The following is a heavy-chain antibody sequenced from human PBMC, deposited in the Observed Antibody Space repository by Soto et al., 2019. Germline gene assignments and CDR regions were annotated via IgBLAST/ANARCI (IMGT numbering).Heavy chain of an antibody. V-gene: IGHV3-23*01. CDR3: AKDSGGYSYGPPDY. J-gene: IGHJ4*02. Sequence: GGSLRLSCAASGLTFSSYAMSWVRQVPGKGLEWVSAISGSGGSTYYADSVKGRFTISRDNSKNTLYLQMSSLRAEDTAVYYCAKDSGGYSYGPPDYWGQGTLVTVSS. D-gene: IGHD5-18*01. CDR2: ISGSGGST. CDR1: GLTFSSYA.